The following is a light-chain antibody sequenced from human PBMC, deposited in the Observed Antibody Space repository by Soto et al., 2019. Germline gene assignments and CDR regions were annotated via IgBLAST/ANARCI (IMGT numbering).Light chain of an antibody. Sequence: NFMLTQPHSVSESPGKTVTISCTGSGGSIATNYVQWHQQRPGSAPTTVIYEDDKRPSGVPDRFSGSIDRSSNSASLISSGLKTEDEADYYCQSHDSTNVVFGRGTKVTVL. V-gene: IGLV6-57*02. CDR2: EDD. J-gene: IGLJ2*01. CDR3: QSHDSTNVV. CDR1: GGSIATNY.